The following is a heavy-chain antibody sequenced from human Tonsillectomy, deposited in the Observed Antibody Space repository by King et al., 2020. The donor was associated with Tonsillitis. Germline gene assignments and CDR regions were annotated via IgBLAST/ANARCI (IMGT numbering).Heavy chain of an antibody. Sequence: VQLVESGGGLVKPGGSLRLSCAASGFKFSDYNMNWVRQAPGXGLEWVSSXSSSGTYMFYADXVKGRFTXSRDNAKNSLYLQRNGLRAEDTAVYYCASDGXMXATGXYXXXWGQXXXVTXSA. CDR2: XSSSGTYM. CDR3: ASDGXMXATGXYXXX. J-gene: IGHJ4*02. CDR1: GFKFSDYN. V-gene: IGHV3-21*01. D-gene: IGHD1-26*01.